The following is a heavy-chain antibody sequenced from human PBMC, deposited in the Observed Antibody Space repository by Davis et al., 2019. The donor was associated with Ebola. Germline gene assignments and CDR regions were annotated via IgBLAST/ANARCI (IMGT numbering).Heavy chain of an antibody. CDR3: AKVHPPTTVTTGWFDP. Sequence: GESLKISCAASGFIFSSYAMSWVRQAPGKGLEWVSSISVRSITYHADSVKGRFTISRDNSKNTLYLQMHSLRAEDTAVYYCAKVHPPTTVTTGWFDPWGQGTLVTVSS. V-gene: IGHV3-23*01. J-gene: IGHJ5*02. CDR1: GFIFSSYA. CDR2: ISVRSIT. D-gene: IGHD4-17*01.